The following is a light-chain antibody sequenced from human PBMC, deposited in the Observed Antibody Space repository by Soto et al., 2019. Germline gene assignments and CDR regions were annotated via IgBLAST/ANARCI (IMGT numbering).Light chain of an antibody. J-gene: IGKJ3*01. Sequence: DIQMTQSPSSLSASVGDRVTITCQASRTISRYLNWYQQNPGKAPKLLIYAASNLQSGVPSRFSGSQSGTDFTLTINSLQPEDFATYYCQQTYTMPFTFGPGTKVDIK. V-gene: IGKV1-39*01. CDR1: RTISRY. CDR3: QQTYTMPFT. CDR2: AAS.